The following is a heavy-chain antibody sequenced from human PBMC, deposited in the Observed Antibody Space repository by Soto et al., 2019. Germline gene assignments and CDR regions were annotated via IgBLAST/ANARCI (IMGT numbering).Heavy chain of an antibody. Sequence: GPTLVNPTQTLTLTCTFSGFSLSSSGMRVSWIRQPPGKALEWLARIDWDDDKFYSTSLKTRLTISKDTSKNQVVLTMTNMDPVDTATYYCARERSDSGMDVWGQGTTVTVSS. CDR3: ARERSDSGMDV. CDR2: IDWDDDK. CDR1: GFSLSSSGMR. D-gene: IGHD3-3*01. V-gene: IGHV2-70*04. J-gene: IGHJ6*02.